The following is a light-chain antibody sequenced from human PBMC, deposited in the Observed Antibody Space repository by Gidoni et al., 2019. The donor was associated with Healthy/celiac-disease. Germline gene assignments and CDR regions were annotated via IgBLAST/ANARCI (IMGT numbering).Light chain of an antibody. Sequence: EIVLTQSPATLSLSPGERATLSCRASQSVSSYLACYQQKPGQAPMLLIYDASNRATGIPARFSGSGSGTDFTLTISSLEPEDFAVYYCQQRSNRITFGQGTRLEIK. V-gene: IGKV3-11*01. CDR1: QSVSSY. CDR3: QQRSNRIT. CDR2: DAS. J-gene: IGKJ5*01.